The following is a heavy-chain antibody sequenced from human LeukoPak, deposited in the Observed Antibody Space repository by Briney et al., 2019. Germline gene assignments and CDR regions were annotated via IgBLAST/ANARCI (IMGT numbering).Heavy chain of an antibody. J-gene: IGHJ5*01. CDR3: ARDADTSGYYSWFDS. CDR2: IQYDGSKK. Sequence: GGSLRLSCAGSGFTFSSYGIHWVRQAPGKGLEWVAAIQYDGSKKYYADSVKGRSTISRDNSKNTVYLQMNSLRAEDTAVYYCARDADTSGYYSWFDSWGQGTLVTVSS. CDR1: GFTFSSYG. V-gene: IGHV3-33*01. D-gene: IGHD3-22*01.